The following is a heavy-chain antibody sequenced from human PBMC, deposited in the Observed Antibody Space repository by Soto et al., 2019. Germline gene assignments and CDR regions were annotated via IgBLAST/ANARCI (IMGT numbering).Heavy chain of an antibody. CDR2: INHSGST. D-gene: IGHD3-3*01. Sequence: SETLSLTCAVYGGSFSGYYWSWIRQPPGKGLEWIGEINHSGSTNYNPSLKSRVTISVDTSKNQFSLKLSSVTAADTAVYYCARGSKGDFWSGYPYTLDYWGQGTLVTVSS. CDR1: GGSFSGYY. V-gene: IGHV4-34*01. J-gene: IGHJ4*02. CDR3: ARGSKGDFWSGYPYTLDY.